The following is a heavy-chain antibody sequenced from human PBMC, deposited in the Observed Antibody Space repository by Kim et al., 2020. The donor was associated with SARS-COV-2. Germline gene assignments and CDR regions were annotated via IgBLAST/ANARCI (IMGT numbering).Heavy chain of an antibody. Sequence: SETLSLTCAVSGGSISSGGYSWSWIRQPPGKGLEWIGYIYHSGSTYYNPSLKSRVTISVDRSKNQFSLKLSSVTAADTAVYYCARSGEWLVQSGPNWFDPWGQGTLVTVSS. CDR1: GGSISSGGYS. CDR2: IYHSGST. D-gene: IGHD6-19*01. J-gene: IGHJ5*02. CDR3: ARSGEWLVQSGPNWFDP. V-gene: IGHV4-30-2*01.